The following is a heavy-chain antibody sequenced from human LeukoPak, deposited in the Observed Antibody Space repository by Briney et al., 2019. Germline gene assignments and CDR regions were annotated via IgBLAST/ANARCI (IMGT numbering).Heavy chain of an antibody. Sequence: SETLSLTCTVSGGSMSDYYWSWIRQPPGRGLEWIGYIYYSGNTNYNPSLKSRVTISVDTSKNQFSLKMRSVTAADTAVYYCARDRRDTSMVWDYWGQGTLVTVSS. J-gene: IGHJ4*02. CDR1: GGSMSDYY. CDR3: ARDRRDTSMVWDY. D-gene: IGHD5-18*01. CDR2: IYYSGNT. V-gene: IGHV4-59*01.